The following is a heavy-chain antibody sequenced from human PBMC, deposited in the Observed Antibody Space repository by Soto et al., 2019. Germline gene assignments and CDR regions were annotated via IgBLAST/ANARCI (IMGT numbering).Heavy chain of an antibody. J-gene: IGHJ4*02. Sequence: QVQLVQSGAEVKKPGASVKVSCKASGYTFTSYDINWVRHATGQGLEWMGWMNPNSGNTGYAQKFQGRVTMTRNTSISTAYMELSSLSSEDTAVYYCARGGRDGYHSKLYFDYWGQGTLVTVSS. CDR1: GYTFTSYD. D-gene: IGHD5-12*01. CDR2: MNPNSGNT. V-gene: IGHV1-8*01. CDR3: ARGGRDGYHSKLYFDY.